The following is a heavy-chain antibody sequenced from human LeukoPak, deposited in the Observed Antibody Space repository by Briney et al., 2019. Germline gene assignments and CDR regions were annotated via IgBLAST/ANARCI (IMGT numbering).Heavy chain of an antibody. CDR1: GFTFSSYG. CDR2: IRYDGSNK. D-gene: IGHD6-25*01. CDR3: ARETPDSSGWTAFDY. J-gene: IGHJ4*02. Sequence: SGGSLRLSCAASGFTFSSYGMHWVRQAPGKGLEWVAFIRYDGSNKYYADSVKGRFTISRDNSKNTLYLQMNSLRAEDTALYYCARETPDSSGWTAFDYWGQGTLVTVSS. V-gene: IGHV3-30*02.